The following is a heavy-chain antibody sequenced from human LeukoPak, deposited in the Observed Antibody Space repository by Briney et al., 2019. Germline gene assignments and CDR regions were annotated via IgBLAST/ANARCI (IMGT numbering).Heavy chain of an antibody. CDR3: ARSLYSGSYYPPDY. Sequence: ASVKVSCKASGGTFSSYAISWVRQAPGQGLEWMGGIIPIFGTANYAQKFQGRVTITADESTSTAYMELRSLRSDDTAVYYCARSLYSGSYYPPDYWGQGTLVTDSS. CDR1: GGTFSSYA. V-gene: IGHV1-69*13. D-gene: IGHD1-26*01. J-gene: IGHJ4*02. CDR2: IIPIFGTA.